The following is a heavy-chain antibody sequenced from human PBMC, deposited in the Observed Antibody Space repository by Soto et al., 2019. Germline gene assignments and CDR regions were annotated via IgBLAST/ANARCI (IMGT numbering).Heavy chain of an antibody. J-gene: IGHJ6*02. CDR3: AIELYQVLSDGMDV. Sequence: ASVKVSCKASGFSLTGYYFHWIRAAPGQGLEWLGWINPNTGGTTYAQKFQGRVTLTWDTSINTAYMELSSLRPDDTAMYYCAIELYQVLSDGMDVLGQGNSVTVSS. D-gene: IGHD3-16*01. V-gene: IGHV1-2*02. CDR1: GFSLTGYY. CDR2: INPNTGGT.